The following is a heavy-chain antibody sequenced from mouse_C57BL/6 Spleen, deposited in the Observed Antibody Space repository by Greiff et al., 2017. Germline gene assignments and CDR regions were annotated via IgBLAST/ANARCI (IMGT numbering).Heavy chain of an antibody. V-gene: IGHV5-4*01. Sequence: EVHLVESGGGLVKPGGSLKLSCAASGFTFSSYAMSWVRQTPEKRLEWVANISDGGSYTYYPDNVKGRITISRDNAKNNLYLQMSHLKSEDTAMYYCAREQGIATVVATDLDVWGPGTSVTVSS. D-gene: IGHD1-1*01. CDR3: AREQGIATVVATDLDV. CDR2: ISDGGSYT. J-gene: IGHJ1*01. CDR1: GFTFSSYA.